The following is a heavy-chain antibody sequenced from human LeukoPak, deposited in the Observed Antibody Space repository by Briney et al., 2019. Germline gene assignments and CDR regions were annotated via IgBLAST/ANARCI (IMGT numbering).Heavy chain of an antibody. CDR3: ARDFHRRVYDSSGYSPY. D-gene: IGHD3-22*01. V-gene: IGHV3-48*01. CDR2: ISSSSSTI. J-gene: IGHJ4*02. CDR1: GFTFSSYS. Sequence: PGGSLRLSCAASGFTFSSYSMNWVRQAPGKGLECVSYISSSSSTIYYADSVKGRFTISRDKAKNSLYLQMNSLRAEDTAVYYCARDFHRRVYDSSGYSPYWGQGTLVTVSS.